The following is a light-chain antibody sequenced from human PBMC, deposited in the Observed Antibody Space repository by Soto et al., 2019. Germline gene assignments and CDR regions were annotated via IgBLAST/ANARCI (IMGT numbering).Light chain of an antibody. CDR3: SSYAGSDNLVV. J-gene: IGLJ2*01. V-gene: IGLV2-8*01. CDR2: EVT. Sequence: QSVLTQPPSASGSPGQSVTISCTGTPSDVGGYNYVSWYLQHPGKAPKLMIYEVTKRPSGVPDRLSGSKSGNTASLTVSGLQAEDEADYYCSSYAGSDNLVVFGGGTQLTVL. CDR1: PSDVGGYNY.